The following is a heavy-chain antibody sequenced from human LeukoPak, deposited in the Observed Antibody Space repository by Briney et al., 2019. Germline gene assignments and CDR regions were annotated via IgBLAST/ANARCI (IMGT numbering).Heavy chain of an antibody. CDR1: GYTFTSYG. Sequence: ASVKVSCKASGYTFTSYGISWVRQAPGQGLEWMGWISAYNGNTNYAQKLQGRVTMTTDTSTSTAYMELRSLRSEDTAVYYCATSDPLSIAAASFDYWGQGTLVTVSS. J-gene: IGHJ4*02. V-gene: IGHV1-18*01. CDR2: ISAYNGNT. CDR3: ATSDPLSIAAASFDY. D-gene: IGHD6-13*01.